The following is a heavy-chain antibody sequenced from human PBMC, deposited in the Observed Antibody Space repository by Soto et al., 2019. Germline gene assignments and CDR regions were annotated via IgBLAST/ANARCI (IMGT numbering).Heavy chain of an antibody. Sequence: QLQLQESGPGLVKPSETLSLTCTVSGGSISSSSYYWGWIRQPPGKGLEWIGSVYYSGRTYYNPSLKSRVIISVDTSKNHFSLKLSSVTAADTAVYYCARQDTAMVTFDYWGQGTLVTVSS. J-gene: IGHJ4*02. CDR1: GGSISSSSYY. D-gene: IGHD5-18*01. CDR3: ARQDTAMVTFDY. V-gene: IGHV4-39*01. CDR2: VYYSGRT.